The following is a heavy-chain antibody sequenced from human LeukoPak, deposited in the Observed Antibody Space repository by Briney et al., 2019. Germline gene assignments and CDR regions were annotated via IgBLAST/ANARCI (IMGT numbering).Heavy chain of an antibody. D-gene: IGHD1-26*01. V-gene: IGHV3-21*01. Sequence: PGGSLRLSCAASGITFSSYSMNWVRQAPGKGLEWVSCISSSSSYIYYADSVKGRFTISRDNAKNALYLQMNSLRAEDTAFYYCAKDLSSSGSYSSVDYWGQGTLVTVSS. CDR3: AKDLSSSGSYSSVDY. CDR2: ISSSSSYI. CDR1: GITFSSYS. J-gene: IGHJ4*02.